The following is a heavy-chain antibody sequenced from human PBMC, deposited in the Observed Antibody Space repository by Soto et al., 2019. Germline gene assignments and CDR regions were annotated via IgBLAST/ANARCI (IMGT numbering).Heavy chain of an antibody. Sequence: SETLSLTCTVSGGSISSGGYYWSWIRQHPGKGLEWIGYIYYSGSTYYNPSLKSRVTISVDTSKNQFSLKLSSVTAADTAVYYCARYSMVRGVVLAGNWFDPWGQGTLVTVS. J-gene: IGHJ5*02. CDR3: ARYSMVRGVVLAGNWFDP. CDR1: GGSISSGGYY. D-gene: IGHD3-10*01. V-gene: IGHV4-31*03. CDR2: IYYSGST.